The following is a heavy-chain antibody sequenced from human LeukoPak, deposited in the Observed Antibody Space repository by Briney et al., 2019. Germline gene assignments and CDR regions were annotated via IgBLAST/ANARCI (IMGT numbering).Heavy chain of an antibody. D-gene: IGHD3-22*01. J-gene: IGHJ4*02. CDR3: AKDFSGYYDY. CDR1: GFTFGSYG. CDR2: ISYDGSNK. Sequence: GRSLRLSCAASGFTFGSYGMHWVRQAPGKGLEWVAVISYDGSNKYYADSVKGRFTISRDNSKNTLYLQMNSLRAEDTAVYYCAKDFSGYYDYWGQGTLVTVSS. V-gene: IGHV3-30*18.